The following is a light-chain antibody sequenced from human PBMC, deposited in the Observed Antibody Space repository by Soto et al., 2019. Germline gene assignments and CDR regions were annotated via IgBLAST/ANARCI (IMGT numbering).Light chain of an antibody. V-gene: IGLV2-14*01. CDR2: EVT. Sequence: QLVLTQPASVSGSLGQSITISCTGGSTDIGDYKFVSWYRQRPGKAPQLVIYEVTNRPSEISSRITGSKSGSTASLPISGLQTADEANYYCRSYTSANSLIFGGGTKLTVL. J-gene: IGLJ2*01. CDR1: STDIGDYKF. CDR3: RSYTSANSLI.